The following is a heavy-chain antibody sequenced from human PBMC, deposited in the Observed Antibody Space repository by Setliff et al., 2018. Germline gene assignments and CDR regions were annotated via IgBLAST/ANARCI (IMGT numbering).Heavy chain of an antibody. D-gene: IGHD4-17*01. Sequence: AGGSLRLSCVVSGITISNNFWSWVRQAPGKGLEWVSIIFNDGSIYYADSVKGRFTISRDNAKNSLYLQMDSLRAEDTAVYYCVRTLFLQYYGGRSGGYFDYWGQGSLVTVSS. CDR3: VRTLFLQYYGGRSGGYFDY. CDR1: GITISNNF. CDR2: IFNDGSI. J-gene: IGHJ4*02. V-gene: IGHV3-66*01.